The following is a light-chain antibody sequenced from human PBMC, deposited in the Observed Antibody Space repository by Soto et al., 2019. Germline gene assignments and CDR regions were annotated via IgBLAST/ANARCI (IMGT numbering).Light chain of an antibody. CDR2: AAS. Sequence: DIPMTQSPTSLSASVGDRVTITCRASQDIRNFVAWYQQKPGKAPKLLIYAASTLQSGVPSRFSGSGSGTAFTLTINSLQPEDVATYSCQKYSSVPVFGPGTKVEIK. V-gene: IGKV1-27*01. CDR3: QKYSSVPV. CDR1: QDIRNF. J-gene: IGKJ3*01.